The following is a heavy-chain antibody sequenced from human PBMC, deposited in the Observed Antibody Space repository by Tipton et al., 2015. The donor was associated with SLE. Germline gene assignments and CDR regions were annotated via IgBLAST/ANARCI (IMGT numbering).Heavy chain of an antibody. J-gene: IGHJ6*02. CDR3: AGELLPNYGMDV. CDR2: ISTSSTYI. V-gene: IGHV3-21*01. D-gene: IGHD1-26*01. CDR1: GFTFSSYS. Sequence: SLRLSCAASGFTFSSYSMNWVRQAPGKGLEWVSSISTSSTYIYYADSVKGRFTISRDNAKNSLYLQMNSLRAEDTAVYYCAGELLPNYGMDVWGQGTTVTVSS.